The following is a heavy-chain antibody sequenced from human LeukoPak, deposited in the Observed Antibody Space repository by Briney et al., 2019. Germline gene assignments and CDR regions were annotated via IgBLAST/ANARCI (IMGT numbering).Heavy chain of an antibody. V-gene: IGHV3-74*01. Sequence: PGGSLRLSCAASGFTFSSYWMHWVRQAPGKGLVWVSRINSDGSSTSYADSVKGRFTISRDNAKNTLYLQMNSLRAEDTAVYNCARGPNYYDKSVAFDIWGQGTMVTVSS. J-gene: IGHJ3*02. D-gene: IGHD3-22*01. CDR1: GFTFSSYW. CDR3: ARGPNYYDKSVAFDI. CDR2: INSDGSST.